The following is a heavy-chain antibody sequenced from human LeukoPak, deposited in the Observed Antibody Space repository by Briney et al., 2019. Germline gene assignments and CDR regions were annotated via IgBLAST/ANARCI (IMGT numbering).Heavy chain of an antibody. CDR3: ARESLPLTDRTYYDFWSAHTYYFDY. CDR2: MSSSSTYI. J-gene: IGHJ4*02. D-gene: IGHD3-3*01. V-gene: IGHV3-21*01. CDR1: GFTFISYS. Sequence: KTGGSLRLSCAASGFTFISYSMNWVRQAPGKGMEWVSSMSSSSTYIYYADSVKGRFTISRDNAKNSLYLQMNSLRAEDTAVYYCARESLPLTDRTYYDFWSAHTYYFDYWGQGTLVTVSS.